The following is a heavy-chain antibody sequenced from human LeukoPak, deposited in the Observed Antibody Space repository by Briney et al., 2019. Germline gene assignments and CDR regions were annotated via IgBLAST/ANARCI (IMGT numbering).Heavy chain of an antibody. CDR3: ANSITMVRGVIPIYFDY. D-gene: IGHD3-10*01. CDR2: ISSSSSYI. J-gene: IGHJ4*02. CDR1: GFTFSSYS. Sequence: PGGSLRLSCAASGFTFSSYSMNWVRQAPGKGLEWVSSISSSSSYIYYADSVKGRFTISRDNSKNTLYLQMNSLRAEDTAVYYCANSITMVRGVIPIYFDYWGQGTLVTVSS. V-gene: IGHV3-21*04.